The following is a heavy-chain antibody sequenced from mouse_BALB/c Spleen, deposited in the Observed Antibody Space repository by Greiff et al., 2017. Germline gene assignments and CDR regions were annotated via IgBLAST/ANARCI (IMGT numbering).Heavy chain of an antibody. Sequence: QVHVKQSGAELVRPGVSVKISCKGSGYTFTDYAMHWVKQSHAKSLEWIGVISTYYGDASYNQKFKGKATMTVDKSSSTAYMELARLTSEDSAIYYCARRRRGGYYAMDYWGQGTSVTVSS. J-gene: IGHJ4*01. CDR3: ARRRRGGYYAMDY. CDR1: GYTFTDYA. CDR2: ISTYYGDA. D-gene: IGHD2-12*01. V-gene: IGHV1S137*01.